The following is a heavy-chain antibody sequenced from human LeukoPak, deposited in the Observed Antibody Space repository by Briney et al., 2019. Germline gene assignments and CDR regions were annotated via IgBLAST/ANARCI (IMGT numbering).Heavy chain of an antibody. Sequence: PGGSLRLSCAASGFAVSSNFMSWVRQAPGKGLEWVSAIYSIGTTYYADSVRGRFTISRDNTRNTLYLQMNSLRAEDTAVYYCARDRDYGGFDYWGQGTLVTVSS. V-gene: IGHV3-53*01. J-gene: IGHJ4*02. CDR3: ARDRDYGGFDY. D-gene: IGHD4/OR15-4a*01. CDR1: GFAVSSNF. CDR2: IYSIGTT.